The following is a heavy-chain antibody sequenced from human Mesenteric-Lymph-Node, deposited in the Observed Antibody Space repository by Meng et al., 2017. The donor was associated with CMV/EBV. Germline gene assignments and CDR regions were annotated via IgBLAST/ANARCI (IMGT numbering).Heavy chain of an antibody. CDR2: INPNSGGT. Sequence: ASVKVSCKASGYTFTGYYMHWVRQAPGQGLEWMGWINPNSGGTNYAQKFQGRVTMTRDTSISTAYMELSSLRSDDTAVYYCARDPDYYDISGYYSSTHWLDPWGQGTLVTVSS. CDR3: ARDPDYYDISGYYSSTHWLDP. J-gene: IGHJ5*02. CDR1: GYTFTGYY. V-gene: IGHV1-2*02. D-gene: IGHD3-22*01.